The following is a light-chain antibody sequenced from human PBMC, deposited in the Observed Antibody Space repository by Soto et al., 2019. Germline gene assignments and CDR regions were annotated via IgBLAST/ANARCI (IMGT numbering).Light chain of an antibody. CDR2: AAS. J-gene: IGKJ5*01. V-gene: IGKV1-9*01. CDR3: QQLNSYPTT. Sequence: DIQLTQSPSFLSASVGDRVTVTCRASQSISSYLAWYQQKPGKAPKLLTYAASTLQSGVPSSFSGSGSGTEFTLTISSLQPEDFATYYCQQLNSYPTTFGQGTRLEIK. CDR1: QSISSY.